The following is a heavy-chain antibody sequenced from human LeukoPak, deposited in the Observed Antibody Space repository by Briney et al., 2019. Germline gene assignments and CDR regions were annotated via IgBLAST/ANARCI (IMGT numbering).Heavy chain of an antibody. Sequence: SETLSLTCTVSGSSISSYYWSWIRQPPGKGLEWIGYIYYSGSTNYNPSLKSRVTISVDTSKNQFSLKLNSVTAADTAVYYCARGGGTDRTFQWGAFDFWGPGSSVIVSS. CDR1: GSSISSYY. CDR2: IYYSGST. CDR3: ARGGGTDRTFQWGAFDF. D-gene: IGHD1-26*01. J-gene: IGHJ3*01. V-gene: IGHV4-59*12.